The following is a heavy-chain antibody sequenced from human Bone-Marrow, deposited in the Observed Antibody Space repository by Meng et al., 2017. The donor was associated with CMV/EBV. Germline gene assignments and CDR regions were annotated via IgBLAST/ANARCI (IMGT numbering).Heavy chain of an antibody. CDR3: ARDAGTIAVSGIGDY. CDR2: ISAYNGDT. J-gene: IGHJ4*02. Sequence: ASVKVSCKASGYTFTGYYMHWVRQAPGQGPEWMGWISAYNGDTMYAPKVQGRVTMTTDTSTSTAYMELRGLRSDDTAVHYCARDAGTIAVSGIGDYWGQGTLVTVSS. D-gene: IGHD6-19*01. V-gene: IGHV1-18*04. CDR1: GYTFTGYY.